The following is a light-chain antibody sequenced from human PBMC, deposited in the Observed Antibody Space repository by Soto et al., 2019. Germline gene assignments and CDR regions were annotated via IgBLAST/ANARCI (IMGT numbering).Light chain of an antibody. Sequence: EIVLTQSPGTLSLSPGEGATLSCWASQSVSSSYLAWYQQKPGQAPRLLIYGASSRATGIPDRFSGSGSGTHFTLTISRLEPEDFAVYYCRQYGSSLWTFGQGTKVEIK. CDR1: QSVSSSY. CDR2: GAS. V-gene: IGKV3-20*01. CDR3: RQYGSSLWT. J-gene: IGKJ1*01.